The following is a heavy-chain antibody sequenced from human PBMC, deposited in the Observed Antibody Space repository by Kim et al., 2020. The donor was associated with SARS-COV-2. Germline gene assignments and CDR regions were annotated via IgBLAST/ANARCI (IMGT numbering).Heavy chain of an antibody. J-gene: IGHJ4*02. Sequence: SETLSLTCTVSGGSISSFFWTWIRQPPGKGLEWIGFIYDSGRTNYNPSLKSRVTISVDTSKNQFSLKLSSVTAADTAVYYCSRDNGRSGTYYDYWGQGTLVTVSS. CDR1: GGSISSFF. CDR3: SRDNGRSGTYYDY. V-gene: IGHV4-59*01. CDR2: IYDSGRT. D-gene: IGHD1-26*01.